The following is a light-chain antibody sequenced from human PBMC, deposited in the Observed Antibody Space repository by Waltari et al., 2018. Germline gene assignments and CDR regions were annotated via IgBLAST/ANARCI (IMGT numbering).Light chain of an antibody. CDR3: QQYYTTPRT. Sequence: DIVMTQSPDSLTVSLGERATINCKSSQSVLYSSDNKNYLTWYQQKPGQPPKPLIYWASTRESGVPDRFSGSGSGTDFTLTISSLQAEDVAVYDCQQYYTTPRTFGQGTKVEIK. CDR1: QSVLYSSDNKNY. V-gene: IGKV4-1*01. CDR2: WAS. J-gene: IGKJ1*01.